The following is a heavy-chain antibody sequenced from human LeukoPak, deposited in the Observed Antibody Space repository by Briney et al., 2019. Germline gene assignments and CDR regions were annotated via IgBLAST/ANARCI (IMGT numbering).Heavy chain of an antibody. D-gene: IGHD3-3*01. Sequence: PGGSLRLSCAASGFTFSSYAMHWVRQAPGKGLEWVAVISYDGSNKYYADSVKGRFTISRDNSKNTLYLQMNSLRAEDTAVYYCAKDVGPSTSITIFGVVIKRAGWFDPWGQGTLVTVSS. J-gene: IGHJ5*02. V-gene: IGHV3-30-3*01. CDR2: ISYDGSNK. CDR1: GFTFSSYA. CDR3: AKDVGPSTSITIFGVVIKRAGWFDP.